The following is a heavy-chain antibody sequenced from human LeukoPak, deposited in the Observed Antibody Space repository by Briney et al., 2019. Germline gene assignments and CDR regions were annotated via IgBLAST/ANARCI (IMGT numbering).Heavy chain of an antibody. CDR2: ISGYNGNT. Sequence: ASVKVSCKASGYTFANYGISWVRQAPGLGLEWMGWISGYNGNTNYAQKFQGRVTMTTDTSTSTAFMELRGLRSDDTAVYYCGRQVDTTMALPDYWGQGTLVTVSS. CDR1: GYTFANYG. V-gene: IGHV1-18*01. D-gene: IGHD5-18*01. J-gene: IGHJ4*02. CDR3: GRQVDTTMALPDY.